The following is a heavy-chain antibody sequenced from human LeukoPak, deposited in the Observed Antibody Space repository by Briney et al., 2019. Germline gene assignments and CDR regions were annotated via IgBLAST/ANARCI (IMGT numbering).Heavy chain of an antibody. CDR1: GYTFTSYD. V-gene: IGHV1-8*01. Sequence: ASVKVSCKASGYTFTSYDINWVRQATGQGLEWMGWMNPNSGNTGYVQKFQGRVTMTRNTSISTAYMELSSLRSEDTAVYYCARSPGYSSINNWFDPWGQGTLVTVSS. D-gene: IGHD6-13*01. CDR3: ARSPGYSSINNWFDP. J-gene: IGHJ5*02. CDR2: MNPNSGNT.